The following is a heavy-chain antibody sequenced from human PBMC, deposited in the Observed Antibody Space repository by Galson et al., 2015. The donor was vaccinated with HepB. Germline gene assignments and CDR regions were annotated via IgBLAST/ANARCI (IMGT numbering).Heavy chain of an antibody. Sequence: ETLSLTCTVSGGSISSSSYYWGWIRQPPGKGLEWIGSIYYSGSTYYNPSLKSRVTISVDTSKNQFSLKLSSVTAADTAVYYCARPSSSWYEGAFDYWGQGTLVTVSS. CDR3: ARPSSSWYEGAFDY. J-gene: IGHJ4*02. D-gene: IGHD6-13*01. CDR1: GGSISSSSYY. CDR2: IYYSGST. V-gene: IGHV4-39*07.